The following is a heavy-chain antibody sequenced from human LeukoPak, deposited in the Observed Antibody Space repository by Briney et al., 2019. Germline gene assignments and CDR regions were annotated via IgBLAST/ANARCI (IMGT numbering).Heavy chain of an antibody. CDR2: IKPNSGGT. Sequence: ASVKVSRKASGYSFADYYMHWVRQAPGQGLEWMGWIKPNSGGTRSAQKFQGRVTMTRDTSISTAYMELSSLRYDDTAVYYCATNILVRDIINWFDPWGQGTLVTVSS. CDR3: ATNILVRDIINWFDP. D-gene: IGHD3-10*01. V-gene: IGHV1-2*02. CDR1: GYSFADYY. J-gene: IGHJ5*02.